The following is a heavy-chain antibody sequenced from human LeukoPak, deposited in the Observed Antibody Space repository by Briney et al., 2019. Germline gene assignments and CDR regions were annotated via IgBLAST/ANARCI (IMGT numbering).Heavy chain of an antibody. CDR3: ARVKFIPTTGRLYNWFDP. V-gene: IGHV1-3*01. Sequence: GASVKVSCKASGYTFTSYYMHWVRQAPGQRLEWMGWINAGNGNTKYSQKSQGRVTITRDTSASTAYMELSSLRSEDTAVYYCARVKFIPTTGRLYNWFDPWGQGTLVTVSS. CDR1: GYTFTSYY. CDR2: INAGNGNT. J-gene: IGHJ5*02. D-gene: IGHD3-10*01.